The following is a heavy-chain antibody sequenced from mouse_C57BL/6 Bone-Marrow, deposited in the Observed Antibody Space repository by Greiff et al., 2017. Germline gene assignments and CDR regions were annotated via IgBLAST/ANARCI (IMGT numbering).Heavy chain of an antibody. CDR2: INYDGSST. Sequence: EVQRVESEGGLVQPGSSMKLSCTASGFTFSDYYMAWVRQVPEKGLEWVANINYDGSSTYYLDTLKSRFIISRDNAKNILYLQMSSLKSEDTATYYCARDAHPHQGCSWLGFCYLGGTGTT. J-gene: IGHJ1*03. D-gene: IGHD1-1*01. CDR3: ARDAHPHQGCSWLGFCYL. V-gene: IGHV5-16*01. CDR1: GFTFSDYY.